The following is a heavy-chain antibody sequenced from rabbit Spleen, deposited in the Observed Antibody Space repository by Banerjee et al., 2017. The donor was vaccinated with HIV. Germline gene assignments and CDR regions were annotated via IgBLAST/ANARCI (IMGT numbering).Heavy chain of an antibody. D-gene: IGHD6-1*01. CDR3: ARDMGVGGANHADAAFNL. V-gene: IGHV1S45*01. CDR1: GFSFSSIYW. J-gene: IGHJ4*01. Sequence: QQQLEESGGGLVKPGGTLTLTCTVSGFSFSSIYWICWVRQAPGKGLEWIACINAITGKAVYANWAKGRSTFSKSSSTTVTLQMTSLTAADSATYFCARDMGVGGANHADAAFNLWGPGTLVTVS. CDR2: INAITGKA.